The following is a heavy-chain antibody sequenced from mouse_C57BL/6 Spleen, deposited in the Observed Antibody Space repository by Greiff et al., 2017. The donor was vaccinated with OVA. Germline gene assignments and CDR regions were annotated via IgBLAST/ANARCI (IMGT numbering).Heavy chain of an antibody. CDR1: GFTFSSYA. J-gene: IGHJ4*01. Sequence: EVQLQESGGGLVKPGGSLKLSCAASGFTFSSYAMSWVRQTPEKRLEWVATISDGGSYTYYPDNVKGRFTISRDNAKNNLYLQMSHLKSEDTAMYYCAREGLDYYAMDYWGQGTSVTVSS. D-gene: IGHD3-3*01. V-gene: IGHV5-4*01. CDR2: ISDGGSYT. CDR3: AREGLDYYAMDY.